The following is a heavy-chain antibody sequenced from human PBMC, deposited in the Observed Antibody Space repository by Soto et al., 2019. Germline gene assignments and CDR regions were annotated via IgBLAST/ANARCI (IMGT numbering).Heavy chain of an antibody. J-gene: IGHJ6*02. CDR2: IDPSDSYT. Sequence: GESLKISCKGSGYSFTSNWISWVRQMPGKGLEWMGRIDPSDSYTNYSPSFQGHVTISADKSISTAYLQWSSLKASDTAMYYCASGTIAYYYYGMDVWGQGTTVTVSS. D-gene: IGHD1-26*01. CDR3: ASGTIAYYYYGMDV. CDR1: GYSFTSNW. V-gene: IGHV5-10-1*01.